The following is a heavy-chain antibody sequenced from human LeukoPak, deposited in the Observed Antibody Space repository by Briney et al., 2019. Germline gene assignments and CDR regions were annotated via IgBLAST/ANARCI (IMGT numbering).Heavy chain of an antibody. Sequence: PSQTLSLTCTVSGGSISSGDYYWSWIRQPPGKGLEWIGYIYYSGSTNYNPSLKSRVTISVGTSKNQFSLKLSSVTAADTAVYYCASLEQGDWYYFDYWGQGTLVTVSS. D-gene: IGHD2-21*02. J-gene: IGHJ4*02. V-gene: IGHV4-61*08. CDR1: GGSISSGDYY. CDR3: ASLEQGDWYYFDY. CDR2: IYYSGST.